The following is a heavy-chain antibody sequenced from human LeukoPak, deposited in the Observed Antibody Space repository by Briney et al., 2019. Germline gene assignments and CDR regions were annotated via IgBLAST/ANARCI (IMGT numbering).Heavy chain of an antibody. CDR1: GFTFSNYG. D-gene: IGHD1-26*01. V-gene: IGHV3-33*01. CDR2: IWYDGSNK. J-gene: IGHJ4*02. CDR3: ARDEEYSGSYGGSYFDY. Sequence: GGSLRLSCAAPGFTFSNYGMHWVRQAPGKGLEWVAVIWYDGSNKDYADSVKGRITISRDNSKNTLYLQMNSLRAEDTAVYYCARDEEYSGSYGGSYFDYWGQGTLVTVSS.